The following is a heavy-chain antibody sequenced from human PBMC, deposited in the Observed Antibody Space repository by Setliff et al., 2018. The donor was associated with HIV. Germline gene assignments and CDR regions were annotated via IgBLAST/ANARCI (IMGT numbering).Heavy chain of an antibody. CDR2: IWYDGSNK. V-gene: IGHV3-33*06. D-gene: IGHD1-26*01. CDR1: GFTLSTYG. J-gene: IGHJ6*03. Sequence: SCAASGFTLSTYGMYWVRQAPGKGLEWVAVIWYDGSNKYYEDSVQGRYTISRDNSKNTLYLQMNSLRAEDTAVYHCAKDRNPWDSSYYMDVWGKGTTVTVSS. CDR3: AKDRNPWDSSYYMDV.